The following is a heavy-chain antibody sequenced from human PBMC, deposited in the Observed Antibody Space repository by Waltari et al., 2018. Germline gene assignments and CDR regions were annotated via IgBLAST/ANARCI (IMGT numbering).Heavy chain of an antibody. CDR3: ARSPPAAAPIWGYDF. V-gene: IGHV4-34*01. CDR2: VDYSTGT. CDR1: GGSFSGSY. D-gene: IGHD2-2*01. Sequence: QVQLHQWGAGLLKPSETLSLTCAVPGGSFSGSYWTWIRQPQGKGLEWIGEVDYSTGTNYNPSLASRVTVSIDTSKKRFSLKLTSVTAADTAVYYCARSPPAAAPIWGYDFWSQGSLVTVSS. J-gene: IGHJ4*02.